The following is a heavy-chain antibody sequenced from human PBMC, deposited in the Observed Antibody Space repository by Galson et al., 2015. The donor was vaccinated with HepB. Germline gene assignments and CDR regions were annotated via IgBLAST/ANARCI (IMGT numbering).Heavy chain of an antibody. Sequence: SLRLSCAVSGFPLSFYGMHWVRQVPGKGLVWVSSIKTTEADTKYADPVKGRFTISRDNAKTTVFLQMNSLRDEDTAVYYCARDRLYDRNESCFGLDVWGQGTTVTVSS. CDR2: IKTTEADT. CDR3: ARDRLYDRNESCFGLDV. CDR1: GFPLSFYG. J-gene: IGHJ6*02. D-gene: IGHD3-22*01. V-gene: IGHV3-74*01.